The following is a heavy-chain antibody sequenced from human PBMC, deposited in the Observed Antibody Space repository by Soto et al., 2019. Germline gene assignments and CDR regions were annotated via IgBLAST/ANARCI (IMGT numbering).Heavy chain of an antibody. Sequence: PSETLSLTRTVSGGSISSGGYYWSWIRQHPGKGLEWIGYIYYSGSTYYNPSLKSRVTISVDTSKNQFSLKLSSVTAADTAVYYCARDFYSSSWYGSLHYFDYWGQGTLVTVSS. J-gene: IGHJ4*02. CDR3: ARDFYSSSWYGSLHYFDY. CDR2: IYYSGST. CDR1: GGSISSGGYY. V-gene: IGHV4-31*03. D-gene: IGHD6-13*01.